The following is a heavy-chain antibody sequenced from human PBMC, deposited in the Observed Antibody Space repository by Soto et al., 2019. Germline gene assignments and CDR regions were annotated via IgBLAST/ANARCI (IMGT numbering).Heavy chain of an antibody. CDR3: ARDPRNYYDSRVGYFDL. V-gene: IGHV3-33*01. J-gene: IGHJ2*01. CDR2: IWYDGSNK. CDR1: GFTFSSYG. D-gene: IGHD3-22*01. Sequence: PVGSLRLSCAASGFTFSSYGMHWARQAPGKGLEWVAVIWYDGSNKYYADSVKGRFTISGDNSKNTLYLQMNSLRAEDTAVYYCARDPRNYYDSRVGYFDLWGRGTLVTVSS.